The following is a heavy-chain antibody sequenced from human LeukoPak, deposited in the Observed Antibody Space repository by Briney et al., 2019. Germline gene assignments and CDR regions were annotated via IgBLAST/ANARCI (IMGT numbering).Heavy chain of an antibody. CDR1: GYTFTGYY. Sequence: ASVKVSCKASGYTFTGYYIQWVRQAPGQGLAWMGWINPHSGGTKYAQKFQDRVTMTRDTSTSTAYMELSSLRSDDTAVYYCARGESITGTYFFDYWGQGTLVTVSS. V-gene: IGHV1-2*02. D-gene: IGHD1-20*01. J-gene: IGHJ4*02. CDR2: INPHSGGT. CDR3: ARGESITGTYFFDY.